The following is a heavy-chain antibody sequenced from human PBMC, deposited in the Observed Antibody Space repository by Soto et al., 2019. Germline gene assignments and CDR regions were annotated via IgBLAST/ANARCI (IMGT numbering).Heavy chain of an antibody. V-gene: IGHV4-34*01. CDR3: ARGLGAYYNYYGMDV. Sequence: SETLSLTCAVYGGSFSGYYWCWIRQPPGKGLEWIGEINHSGSTNYNPPLQSRVTISIDTSKNQFSLKLGSVTAADTAVYYCARGLGAYYNYYGMDVWGQGTTVTVSS. J-gene: IGHJ6*02. CDR1: GGSFSGYY. CDR2: INHSGST.